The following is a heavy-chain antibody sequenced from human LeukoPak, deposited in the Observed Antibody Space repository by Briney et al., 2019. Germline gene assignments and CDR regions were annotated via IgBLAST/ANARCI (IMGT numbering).Heavy chain of an antibody. CDR1: GGSFSGYY. J-gene: IGHJ4*02. V-gene: IGHV4-34*01. CDR2: INHSGST. D-gene: IGHD2-15*01. CDR3: AREVGGSCDY. Sequence: SETLSLTCAVYGGSFSGYYWSWIRQPPGKGLEWIGEINHSGSTNYNPSLKSRVTISVDTSKNQFSLKLSSVTAADTAVYYCAREVGGSCDYWGQGTLATVSS.